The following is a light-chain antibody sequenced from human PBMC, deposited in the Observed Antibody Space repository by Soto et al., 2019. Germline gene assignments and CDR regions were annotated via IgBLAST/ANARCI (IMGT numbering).Light chain of an antibody. V-gene: IGKV1-12*01. CDR2: AAS. CDR1: QGIRSW. Sequence: DIQMTQSPSSMSASVGDRVTITCRASQGIRSWLARYQQKPGKAPKFLIYAASSLQSGVPSRFSGSGSGTDYTLTISSLQPEDFATYYCQQANSFPLTFGQGTRLEIK. CDR3: QQANSFPLT. J-gene: IGKJ5*01.